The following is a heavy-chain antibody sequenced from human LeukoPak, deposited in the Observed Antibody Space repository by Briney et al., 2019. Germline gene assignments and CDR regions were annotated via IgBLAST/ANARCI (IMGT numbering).Heavy chain of an antibody. J-gene: IGHJ4*02. CDR3: ARSFAIVVVITTLDY. CDR1: GFTFSSYA. CDR2: ISYDGSNK. Sequence: PGTSLRLSCAASGFTFSSYAIHWVRQAPGKGLEWVAVISYDGSNKYYADSVKGRFTISRDNSKNTLYLQMNSLRAEDTAVYYCARSFAIVVVITTLDYWGQGTLVTVSS. V-gene: IGHV3-30*04. D-gene: IGHD3-22*01.